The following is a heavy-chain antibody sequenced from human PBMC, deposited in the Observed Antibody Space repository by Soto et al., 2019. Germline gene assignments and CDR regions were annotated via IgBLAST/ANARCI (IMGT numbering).Heavy chain of an antibody. D-gene: IGHD5-12*01. CDR2: IIPIFGTA. CDR1: GGTFSSYA. Sequence: VASVKVSCKASGGTFSSYAISWVRQAPGQGLEWMGGIIPIFGTANYAQKFQGRVTITADESTSTAYMELSSLRSEDTAVYYCARDGLDIVSVGAIAGAFDIWGQGTMVTVSS. J-gene: IGHJ3*02. CDR3: ARDGLDIVSVGAIAGAFDI. V-gene: IGHV1-69*13.